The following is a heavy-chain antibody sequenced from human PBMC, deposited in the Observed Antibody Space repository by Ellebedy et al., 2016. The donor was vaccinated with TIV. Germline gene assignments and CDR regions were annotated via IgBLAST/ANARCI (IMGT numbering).Heavy chain of an antibody. Sequence: AASVKVFCKASGYTFTSYGISWVRQAPGQGLEWMGWISAYNGNTNYAQKFQGRVTITRDTSASTAYMELSSLRSEDTAVYYCARTYSGYDYDFDYWGQGTLVTVSS. J-gene: IGHJ4*02. CDR3: ARTYSGYDYDFDY. D-gene: IGHD5-12*01. CDR1: GYTFTSYG. CDR2: ISAYNGNT. V-gene: IGHV1-18*01.